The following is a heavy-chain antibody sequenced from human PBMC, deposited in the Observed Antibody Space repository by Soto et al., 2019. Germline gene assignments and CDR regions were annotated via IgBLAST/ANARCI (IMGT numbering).Heavy chain of an antibody. V-gene: IGHV5-51*01. J-gene: IGHJ5*02. CDR1: GFSFTSYW. D-gene: IGHD3-16*01. CDR3: DRRHAALGELDT. Sequence: PVESLKISCKFCGFSFTSYWICLVLQMPGKGLEWMGIIYPGDSDTRYSPSFQGQVTISADKYISTAYLQWRSLKASATAMYYCDRRHAALGELDTCGQGTLVNVSS. CDR2: IYPGDSDT.